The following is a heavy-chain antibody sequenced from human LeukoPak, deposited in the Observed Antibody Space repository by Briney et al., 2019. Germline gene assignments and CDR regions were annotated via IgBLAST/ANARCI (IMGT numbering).Heavy chain of an antibody. Sequence: ASVKVSCKASGYTFTSYGISWVRQAPGQGLEWMGWISAYNGNTNYAQKLQGRVTMTTDTSTSTAYMELRSLRSDDTAVYYCAGDSEDTAMAGFDYWGQGTLVTVSS. CDR2: ISAYNGNT. CDR1: GYTFTSYG. CDR3: AGDSEDTAMAGFDY. J-gene: IGHJ4*02. D-gene: IGHD5-18*01. V-gene: IGHV1-18*04.